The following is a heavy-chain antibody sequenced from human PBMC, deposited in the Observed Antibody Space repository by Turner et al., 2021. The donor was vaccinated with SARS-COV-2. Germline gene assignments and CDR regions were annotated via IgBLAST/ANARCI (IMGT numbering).Heavy chain of an antibody. Sequence: EVQLVESGGGLVQPGGSLRLSCAASGFTFSSYNMNWVRPAPGKGLEWVSSISSSSSYIYYADSVKGRFTISRDNAKNSMCLQMNSLRAEDTAVYYCARDIFAYYYDSSGYPDWGQGTLVTVSS. CDR1: GFTFSSYN. CDR3: ARDIFAYYYDSSGYPD. V-gene: IGHV3-21*01. CDR2: ISSSSSYI. D-gene: IGHD3-22*01. J-gene: IGHJ4*02.